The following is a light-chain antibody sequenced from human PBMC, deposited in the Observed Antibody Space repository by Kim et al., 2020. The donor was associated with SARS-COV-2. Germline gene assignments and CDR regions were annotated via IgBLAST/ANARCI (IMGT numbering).Light chain of an antibody. V-gene: IGKV3-20*01. CDR1: QSVSGSF. CDR3: QRYGSSTIT. CDR2: GAS. Sequence: EIVLTQSPGPLSLSPGERATLSCRASQSVSGSFLAWYQQKPGQAPRLLIYGASSRATGIPDRFSGSGSGTDFTLTISRLEPEDFAVYYCQRYGSSTITFGQGTRLEIK. J-gene: IGKJ5*01.